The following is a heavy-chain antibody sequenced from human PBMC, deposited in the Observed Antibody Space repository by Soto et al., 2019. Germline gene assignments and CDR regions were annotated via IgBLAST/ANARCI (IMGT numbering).Heavy chain of an antibody. D-gene: IGHD7-27*01. J-gene: IGHJ4*02. CDR1: GFTFSSYW. CDR2: IKKDGGEK. CDR3: VRVGKNIPADGHY. Sequence: EVQLVESGGGLVQPGGSLRLSCAASGFTFSSYWMSWVRQAPGKGLAWVANIKKDGGEKYYVDSVKGRFIISRDNAKNSLFLHMNSLRAEDTAVYYCVRVGKNIPADGHYWGPGTLVTVSS. V-gene: IGHV3-7*01.